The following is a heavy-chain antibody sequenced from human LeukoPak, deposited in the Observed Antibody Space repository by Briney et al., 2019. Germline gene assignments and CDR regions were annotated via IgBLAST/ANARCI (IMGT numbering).Heavy chain of an antibody. J-gene: IGHJ4*02. D-gene: IGHD2-15*01. CDR2: INHSGTT. V-gene: IGHV4-34*01. CDR3: ARARGIVVVVAEDCYFDY. Sequence: SETLSLTCAVYGGSFSGYDWTWIRQPPGKGLQWIGEINHSGTTNYNPSLKSRVTISVDTSQNQFSLKLSSVTAADTAVYYCARARGIVVVVAEDCYFDYWGQGTLVTVSS. CDR1: GGSFSGYD.